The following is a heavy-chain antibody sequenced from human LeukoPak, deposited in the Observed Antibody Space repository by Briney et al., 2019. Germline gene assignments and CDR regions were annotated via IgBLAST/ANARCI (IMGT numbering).Heavy chain of an antibody. J-gene: IGHJ4*02. Sequence: SETLSLTCTVSGGSISSSKYYWGWIRQPPGKGLEWIGTIFNSGSTHYNPSLKSRVTISVDTSKNQFSLNLSSVTAADTAVYYCARGFSGWYFRKHYFDYWGQGTLVTVSS. CDR2: IFNSGST. D-gene: IGHD6-19*01. CDR3: ARGFSGWYFRKHYFDY. CDR1: GGSISSSKYY. V-gene: IGHV4-39*01.